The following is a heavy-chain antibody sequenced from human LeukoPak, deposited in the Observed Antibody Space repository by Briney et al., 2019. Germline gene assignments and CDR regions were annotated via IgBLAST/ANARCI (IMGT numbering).Heavy chain of an antibody. CDR3: AKDIFPYCGGDCYSTFYFDY. CDR1: GFTFSSYA. J-gene: IGHJ4*02. V-gene: IGHV3-23*01. D-gene: IGHD2-21*02. CDR2: ISGSGGST. Sequence: GGSLRLSCAASGFTFSSYAMSWVRQAPGKGLEWVSAISGSGGSTYYADSVKGRFTISRDNSKNTLYLQMNSLRAEDTAVYYCAKDIFPYCGGDCYSTFYFDYWGQGTLVTVSS.